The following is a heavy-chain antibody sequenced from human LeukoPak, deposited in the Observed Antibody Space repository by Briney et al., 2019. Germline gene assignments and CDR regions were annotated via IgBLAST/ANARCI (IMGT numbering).Heavy chain of an antibody. CDR3: AKDLSVVAATKGPDY. V-gene: IGHV3-23*01. CDR1: GFTFSSYA. D-gene: IGHD2-15*01. CDR2: ISPRGDIR. Sequence: GGSLRLSCAASGFTFSSYAMNWVRQAPGKGLEWVSGISPRGDIRYHADSVKGRFTISRDNSRNTLYLQMNSLRAEDTAVYYCAKDLSVVAATKGPDYWGQGTLVTVSS. J-gene: IGHJ4*02.